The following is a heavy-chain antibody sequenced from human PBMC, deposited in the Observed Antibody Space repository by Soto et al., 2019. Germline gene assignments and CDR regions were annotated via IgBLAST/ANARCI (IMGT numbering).Heavy chain of an antibody. Sequence: SETLSLTCAVSCGSISSSSYTWGWIRQPPGKGLEWIGNIHDSGTTSYNPSLKSRVTISTDMLKNQFSLRLNSVTAADTAVYYCARHRGTYGDIDYWGQGTLVTVSS. D-gene: IGHD3-10*01. CDR2: IHDSGTT. J-gene: IGHJ4*02. CDR1: CGSISSSSYT. CDR3: ARHRGTYGDIDY. V-gene: IGHV4-39*01.